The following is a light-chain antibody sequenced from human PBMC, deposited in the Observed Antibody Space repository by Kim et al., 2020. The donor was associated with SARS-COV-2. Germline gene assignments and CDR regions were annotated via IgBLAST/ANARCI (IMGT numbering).Light chain of an antibody. J-gene: IGLJ2*01. CDR3: NSRDSNDHVV. CDR1: SLKSYY. V-gene: IGLV3-19*01. Sequence: SSELTQDPAVSVALGQTVRITCQGDSLKSYYATWYQQKPGQAPILVIYGKNNRPSGIPDRFSGSSSGNTASLTITGTQAGDEADYYCNSRDSNDHVVFCG. CDR2: GKN.